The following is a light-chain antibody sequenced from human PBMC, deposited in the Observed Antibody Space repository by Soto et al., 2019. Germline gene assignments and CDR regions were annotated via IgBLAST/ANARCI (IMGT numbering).Light chain of an antibody. J-gene: IGKJ2*01. CDR1: QSISTW. CDR3: QQYNSYSYT. CDR2: GAS. V-gene: IGKV1-5*01. Sequence: PPTLSASVGDRVTITCRASQSISTWLAWYQQKPGKAPKLLIYGASTLESGVPSRFSGSGSGTEFTLTISSLQPDDFATYYCQQYNSYSYTFGQGTKVDIK.